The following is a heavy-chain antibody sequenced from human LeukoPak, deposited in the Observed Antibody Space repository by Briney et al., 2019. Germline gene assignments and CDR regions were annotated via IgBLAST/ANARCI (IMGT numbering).Heavy chain of an antibody. CDR2: INPNSGGT. CDR1: GYTFTGYC. V-gene: IGHV1-2*02. J-gene: IGHJ3*02. Sequence: GASVKVSCKASGYTFTGYCMHWVRQAPGQGLEWMGWINPNSGGTNYAQKFQGRVTMTRDTSISTAYMELSRLRSDDTAVYYCASSGSSGWPNPTDAFDIWGQGTMVTVSS. D-gene: IGHD6-19*01. CDR3: ASSGSSGWPNPTDAFDI.